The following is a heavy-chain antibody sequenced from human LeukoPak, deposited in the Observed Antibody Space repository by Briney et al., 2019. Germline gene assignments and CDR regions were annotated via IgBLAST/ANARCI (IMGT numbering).Heavy chain of an antibody. J-gene: IGHJ5*01. V-gene: IGHV4-34*01. CDR2: IYYSGST. D-gene: IGHD2-8*02. Sequence: PSETLSLTCAVYGGSFNDYYWNWIRQPPGKGLEWIGSIYYSGSTYYNPSLKSRVTMSADTSMTQLSLKLYSVTAADTAVYYCARNPSYCTDTTCFLSWFDSWGQGTLVTVSS. CDR3: ARNPSYCTDTTCFLSWFDS. CDR1: GGSFNDYY.